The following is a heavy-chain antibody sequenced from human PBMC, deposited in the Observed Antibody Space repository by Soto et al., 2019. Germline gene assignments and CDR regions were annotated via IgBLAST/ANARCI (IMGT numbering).Heavy chain of an antibody. CDR2: ISAHNGNT. CDR1: GYGFTTYG. D-gene: IGHD1-1*01. V-gene: IGHV1-18*01. Sequence: QVHLVQSGAEVKKPGASVKVSCKGSGYGFTTYGITWVRQAPGQGLEWMAWISAHNGNTNYAQKLQGRVTVTRDTSTSTAYMELRSLRSNDTAVYCCARARYGDYWGQGALVTVSS. CDR3: ARARYGDY. J-gene: IGHJ4*02.